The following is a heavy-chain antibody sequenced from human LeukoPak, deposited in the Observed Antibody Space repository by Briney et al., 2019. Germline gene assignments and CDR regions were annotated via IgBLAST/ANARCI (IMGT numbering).Heavy chain of an antibody. CDR2: IFYSGST. CDR1: GGSISTANYY. V-gene: IGHV4-39*07. CDR3: ARESPPGIAAAGAFDI. D-gene: IGHD6-25*01. J-gene: IGHJ3*02. Sequence: PSETLSLTCTVSGGSISTANYYWGWVRQPPGKGLEWIGNIFYSGSTYYSPPLKSRLTISLGTSRNQFSLRLNSVTAADTAVYYCARESPPGIAAAGAFDIWGQGTMVTVSS.